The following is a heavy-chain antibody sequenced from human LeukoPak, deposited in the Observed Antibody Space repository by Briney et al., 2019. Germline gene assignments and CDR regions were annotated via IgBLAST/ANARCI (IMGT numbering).Heavy chain of an antibody. Sequence: GASVKVSCKASGYTFTGYYMHWVRQAPGQGLEWMGWLNPNSGGTNYAQEFQGRVTMTRDTSISTAYMELSRLRSDDTAVFYCARDPPVAGRTPGYWYFDLWGRGTLVTVSS. D-gene: IGHD6-19*01. CDR1: GYTFTGYY. V-gene: IGHV1-2*02. CDR2: LNPNSGGT. CDR3: ARDPPVAGRTPGYWYFDL. J-gene: IGHJ2*01.